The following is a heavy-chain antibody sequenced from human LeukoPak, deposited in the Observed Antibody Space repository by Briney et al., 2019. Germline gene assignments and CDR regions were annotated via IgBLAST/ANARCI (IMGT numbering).Heavy chain of an antibody. CDR1: GFTFSSYA. D-gene: IGHD1-26*01. V-gene: IGHV3-23*01. CDR2: ISGSGGST. Sequence: GGSLRLSCAASGFTFSSYAMSWVRQAPGKGLEWVSAISGSGGSTYYADSVKGRFTISRDNSKNTLYLQMSSLRAEDTAVYYCAKSPVGARGGFDYWGQGTLVTVSS. CDR3: AKSPVGARGGFDY. J-gene: IGHJ4*02.